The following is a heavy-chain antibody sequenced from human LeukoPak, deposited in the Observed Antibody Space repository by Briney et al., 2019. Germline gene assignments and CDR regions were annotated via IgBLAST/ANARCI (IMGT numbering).Heavy chain of an antibody. Sequence: PSETLSLTCTVSDGSMSGYYWSWIRQPPGKGLEWIGYIYYSGSTNYNTSLKRRATISEDRSMNQFSLKLSSVTAADTAVYYCARHKSDYGDYHAHWGQGTLVTVSS. D-gene: IGHD4-17*01. J-gene: IGHJ4*02. CDR3: ARHKSDYGDYHAH. CDR1: DGSMSGYY. CDR2: IYYSGST. V-gene: IGHV4-59*08.